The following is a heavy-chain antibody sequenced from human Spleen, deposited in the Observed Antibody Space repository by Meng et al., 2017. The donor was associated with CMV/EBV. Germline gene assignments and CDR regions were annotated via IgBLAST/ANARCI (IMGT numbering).Heavy chain of an antibody. CDR2: INPSSGGT. CDR1: GYTFIDYY. D-gene: IGHD6-13*01. V-gene: IGHV1-2*06. Sequence: SCKASGYTFIDYYMHWVRQAPGQGLEWMGRINPSSGGTNYAQKFQGRVTMTRDTSTSTAYMELSRLRSDDTAVYYCARSITAAGSIWGQGTLVTVSS. J-gene: IGHJ4*02. CDR3: ARSITAAGSI.